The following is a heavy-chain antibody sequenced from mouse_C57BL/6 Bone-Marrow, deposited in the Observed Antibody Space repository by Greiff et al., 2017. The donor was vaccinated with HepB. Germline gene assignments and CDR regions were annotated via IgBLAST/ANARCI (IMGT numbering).Heavy chain of an antibody. CDR2: IDPSDSYT. V-gene: IGHV1-69*01. Sequence: VQLQQPGAELVMPGASVKLSCKASGYTFTSYWMHWVKQRPGQGLEWIGEIDPSDSYTNYNQKFKGKSTLTVDKYSSTAYMQLSSLTSEDSAVYYCARRFRITTVVYFDYWGQGTTLTVSS. CDR3: ARRFRITTVVYFDY. J-gene: IGHJ2*01. CDR1: GYTFTSYW. D-gene: IGHD1-1*01.